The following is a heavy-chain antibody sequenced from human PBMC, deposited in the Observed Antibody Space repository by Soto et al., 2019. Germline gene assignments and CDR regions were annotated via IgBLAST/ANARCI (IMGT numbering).Heavy chain of an antibody. CDR1: GGSFSDYY. J-gene: IGHJ6*04. V-gene: IGHV4-34*01. D-gene: IGHD3-3*01. CDR2: INHSGST. CDR3: ARARKGSGSDYYYHYGMDV. Sequence: SETLSLTCSVYGGSFSDYYWSWIRQPPGKGLEWIGEINHSGSTNYNPSPKSRVTISVHTSKNQFSLKLSSVTAADTAVYYCARARKGSGSDYYYHYGMDVWGKGTTVTVSS.